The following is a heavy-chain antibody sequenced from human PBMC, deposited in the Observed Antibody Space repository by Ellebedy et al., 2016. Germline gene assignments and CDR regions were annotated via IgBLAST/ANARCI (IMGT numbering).Heavy chain of an antibody. J-gene: IGHJ4*02. CDR3: ASWYCSSTSCYNRY. D-gene: IGHD2-2*02. CDR2: ISSSSSYI. Sequence: GGSLRLSXAASGFTFSSYAMSWVRQAPGKGLEWVSSISSSSSYIYYADSVKGRFTISRDNAKNSLYLQMNSLRAEDTAVYYCASWYCSSTSCYNRYWGQGTLVTVSS. CDR1: GFTFSSYA. V-gene: IGHV3-21*01.